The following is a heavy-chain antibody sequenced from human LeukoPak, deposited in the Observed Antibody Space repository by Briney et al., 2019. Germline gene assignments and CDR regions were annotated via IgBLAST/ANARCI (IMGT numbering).Heavy chain of an antibody. D-gene: IGHD6-6*01. J-gene: IGHJ4*02. CDR2: INPNSGNT. CDR3: ARGASRSFDY. V-gene: IGHV1-8*03. CDR1: GYTFAAYY. Sequence: GASVKVSCKASGYTFAAYYMYWVRQATGQGLEWMGWINPNSGNTRYVQKFQGRVTFTRDTSRGTAYMELSSLRSEDTAIYYCARGASRSFDYWGQGTLVTVSS.